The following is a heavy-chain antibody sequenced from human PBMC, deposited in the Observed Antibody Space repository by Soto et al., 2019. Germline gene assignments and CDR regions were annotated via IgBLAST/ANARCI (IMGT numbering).Heavy chain of an antibody. CDR1: GGSISSYY. Sequence: QVQLQESGPGLVKPSETLSLTRTVSGGSISSYYWSWIRQPPGKGLEWIGYIYYSGSTNYNPSLKSRVTISVDTSKNQFSLKLSSVTAADTAVYYCARSSSSGWSNLDYWGQGTLVTVSS. CDR2: IYYSGST. CDR3: ARSSSSGWSNLDY. D-gene: IGHD6-19*01. J-gene: IGHJ4*02. V-gene: IGHV4-59*01.